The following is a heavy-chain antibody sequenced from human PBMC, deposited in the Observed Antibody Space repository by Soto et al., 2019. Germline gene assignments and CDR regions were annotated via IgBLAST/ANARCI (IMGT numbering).Heavy chain of an antibody. CDR3: TRLRGYSYGYSDY. CDR2: IRSKTYGGTT. CDR1: GFTFGDYP. V-gene: IGHV3-49*04. D-gene: IGHD5-18*01. Sequence: PGGSLRLSCAPSGFTFGDYPMSWVRQAPGKGLEWLGFIRSKTYGGTTEYAASVEGRLTISRDDSKSIAYLQMNSLKTEDTAVYYCTRLRGYSYGYSDYWGQGTLVTVSS. J-gene: IGHJ4*02.